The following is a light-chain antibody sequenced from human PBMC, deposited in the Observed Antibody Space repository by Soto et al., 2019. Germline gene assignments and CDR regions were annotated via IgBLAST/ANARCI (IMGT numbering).Light chain of an antibody. CDR1: PGISSF. CDR2: EAS. J-gene: IGKJ5*01. CDR3: QQLYTLPFT. V-gene: IGKV1-9*01. Sequence: IQLTQSPSSLSVSLGVRVPLTCRASPGISSFLAWYQQKPGKAPKLLIYEASTLQSGVPSRFSGSGSGTEFTLTISGLLPEDFAAYHCQQLYTLPFTFGQGSGLEIK.